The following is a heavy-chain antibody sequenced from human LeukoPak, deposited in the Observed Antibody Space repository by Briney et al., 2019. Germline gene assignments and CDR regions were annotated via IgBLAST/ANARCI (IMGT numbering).Heavy chain of an antibody. CDR2: IDGNGGST. D-gene: IGHD3-10*01. J-gene: IGHJ4*01. CDR3: AKRFGEGEFDY. CDR1: GFTFSSYA. Sequence: PDGSLRLSCAASGFTFSSYAMSWVRQAPGKGLEWVSFIDGNGGSTYYADSVKGRFTISRDNSKNTLYLQMNSLRADDTAVYYCAKRFGEGEFDYWGHGTLVTVSS. V-gene: IGHV3-23*01.